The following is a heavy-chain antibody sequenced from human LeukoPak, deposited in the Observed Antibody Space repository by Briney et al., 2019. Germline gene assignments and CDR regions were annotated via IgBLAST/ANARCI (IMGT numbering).Heavy chain of an antibody. CDR3: ARRYYYDSSGYYLAHDAFDI. CDR1: GYSFTNYW. Sequence: GESLKISCKGSGYSFTNYWIGWVRQMPGKGLEWMGIIYPADSDTKYSPSFQGQVTISADKSISTAYLQWSSLKASDTAMYYCARRYYYDSSGYYLAHDAFDIWGQGTMVTVSS. J-gene: IGHJ3*02. V-gene: IGHV5-51*01. CDR2: IYPADSDT. D-gene: IGHD3-22*01.